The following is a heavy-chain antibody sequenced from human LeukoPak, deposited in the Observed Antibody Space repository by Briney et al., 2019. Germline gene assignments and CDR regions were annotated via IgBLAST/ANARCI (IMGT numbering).Heavy chain of an antibody. D-gene: IGHD6-19*01. CDR2: ISASGGST. J-gene: IGHJ4*02. Sequence: GGSLRLSCAASGFTFSSYAMSWVRQAPGKGLEWVSAISASGGSTYYADSVKGRFTISRDNSKNTLYQQMNSLRAEDTAVYYWAASSPLGGGGWCFDYWGQGTLVTVSS. CDR1: GFTFSSYA. V-gene: IGHV3-23*01. CDR3: AASSPLGGGGWCFDY.